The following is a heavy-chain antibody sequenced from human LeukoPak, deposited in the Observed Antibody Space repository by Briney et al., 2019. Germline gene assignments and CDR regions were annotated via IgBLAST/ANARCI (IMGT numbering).Heavy chain of an antibody. D-gene: IGHD3-22*01. Sequence: SETHSLTCTVSGGSISTYYWSWTRQPPGKGLEWIGYIYYTGSTIYNPSLVSRVTMSVDTSKIQFSLKLSSVTAADTAVYYCARVVYYDRVVDYWGQGTRVTVST. CDR1: GGSISTYY. V-gene: IGHV4-59*01. CDR2: IYYTGST. J-gene: IGHJ4*02. CDR3: ARVVYYDRVVDY.